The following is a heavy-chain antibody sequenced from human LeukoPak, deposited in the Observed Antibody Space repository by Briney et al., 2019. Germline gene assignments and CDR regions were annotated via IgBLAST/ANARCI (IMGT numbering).Heavy chain of an antibody. CDR1: GFTVSSNY. J-gene: IGHJ4*02. V-gene: IGHV3-7*01. CDR2: IKKDGSEK. CDR3: VRDAWFGESRA. Sequence: GGSLRLSCAASGFTVSSNYMSWVRQAPGKGLEWVANIKKDGSEKYYVDSVKGRFTISRDNAKNSAYLQMNSLRVEDTAVYYCVRDAWFGESRAGGQGTLVTVSS. D-gene: IGHD3-10*01.